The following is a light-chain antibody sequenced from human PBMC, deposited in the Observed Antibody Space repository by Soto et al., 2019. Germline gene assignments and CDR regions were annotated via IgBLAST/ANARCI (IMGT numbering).Light chain of an antibody. CDR1: QDITRW. CDR3: QQTNTFPLT. Sequence: DIHMSQSPTSVSGSVGYRVTITCRARQDITRWLAWYQQKTGTAPKLLIYGASSLQSGVPSRFRGSGSETDFTLTISSLQPEDSATYYCQQTNTFPLTFGGGTKVDIK. CDR2: GAS. V-gene: IGKV1-12*01. J-gene: IGKJ4*01.